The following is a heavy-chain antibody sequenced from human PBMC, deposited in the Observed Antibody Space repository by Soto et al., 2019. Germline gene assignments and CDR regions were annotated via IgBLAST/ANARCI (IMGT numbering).Heavy chain of an antibody. D-gene: IGHD2-2*01. J-gene: IGHJ6*02. CDR3: ARDIPGSSSPPGMDV. CDR1: GGSISSSNW. V-gene: IGHV4-4*02. Sequence: KPSETLSLTCAVSGGSISSSNWWSWVRQPPGKGLEWIGEIYHSGSTNYNPSLKSRVTISVDKSKNQFSLKLSSVTAADTAVYYCARDIPGSSSPPGMDVWGQGTTVTVSS. CDR2: IYHSGST.